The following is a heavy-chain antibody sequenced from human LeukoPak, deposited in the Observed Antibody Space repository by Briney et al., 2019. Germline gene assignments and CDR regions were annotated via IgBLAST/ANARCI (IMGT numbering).Heavy chain of an antibody. CDR1: GGTFSSYA. Sequence: SVKVSCKASGGTFSSYAISWVRQAPGQGREWMGGIIPIFGTANYAQKFQGRVTITADESTSTAYMELSSLRSEDTAVYYCARPRLLYSSGWAGWFDPWGQGTLVTVSS. V-gene: IGHV1-69*13. CDR3: ARPRLLYSSGWAGWFDP. CDR2: IIPIFGTA. D-gene: IGHD6-19*01. J-gene: IGHJ5*02.